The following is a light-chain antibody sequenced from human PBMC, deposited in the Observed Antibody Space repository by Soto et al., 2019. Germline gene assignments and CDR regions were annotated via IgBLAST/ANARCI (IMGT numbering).Light chain of an antibody. J-gene: IGLJ1*01. V-gene: IGLV1-51*01. CDR3: GSWDSSLSAYV. CDR2: DDN. CDR1: SSNIGGNS. Sequence: VLTQPPSVSAASGQKVTISCSGSSSNIGGNSVSWYQQLPGTAPKLLIYDDNKRPSGIPDRFSGSKSGTSATLGITGFQTGDEADYYCGSWDSSLSAYVFGTGTKVTVL.